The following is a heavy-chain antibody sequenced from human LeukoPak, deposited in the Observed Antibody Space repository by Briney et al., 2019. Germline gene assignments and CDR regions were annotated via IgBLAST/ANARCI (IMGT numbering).Heavy chain of an antibody. D-gene: IGHD6-13*01. CDR3: ARAGIAAAGSAPGQYYYYGMDV. Sequence: GRSLRLSCAASGFTFSSYSMNWVRQAPGKGLEFVSSISSSNSHIYYAASVKGRFTISRDNAKNSLYLQMNSLRAEDTAVYYCARAGIAAAGSAPGQYYYYGMDVWGQGTTVTVSS. J-gene: IGHJ6*02. CDR1: GFTFSSYS. CDR2: ISSSNSHI. V-gene: IGHV3-21*01.